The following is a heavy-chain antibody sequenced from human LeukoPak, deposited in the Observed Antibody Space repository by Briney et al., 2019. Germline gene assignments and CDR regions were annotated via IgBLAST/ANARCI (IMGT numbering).Heavy chain of an antibody. CDR3: ARFGGYCTNGVCYLYYFDY. CDR2: INHSGST. D-gene: IGHD2-8*01. CDR1: GGSISSYY. Sequence: KASETRSLTCTVSGGSISSYYWSWIRQPPGKGLEWIGEINHSGSTNYNPSLKSRVTISVDTSKNQFSLKLSSVTAADTAVYYCARFGGYCTNGVCYLYYFDYWGQGTLVTVSS. J-gene: IGHJ4*02. V-gene: IGHV4-34*01.